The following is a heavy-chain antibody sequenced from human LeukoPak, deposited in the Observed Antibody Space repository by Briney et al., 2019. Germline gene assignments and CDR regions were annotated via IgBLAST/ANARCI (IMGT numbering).Heavy chain of an antibody. J-gene: IGHJ4*02. V-gene: IGHV4-59*08. CDR3: ARRPIAAAGDY. D-gene: IGHD6-13*01. CDR2: IYYSGST. CDR1: GGSISSYY. Sequence: SETLSLTCTVSGGSISSYYWSWIRQPPGKGLEWIGYIYYSGSTNYNPSLKSRVTISVDTSKNQFSLKLSSVTAADTAVYYCARRPIAAAGDYWGQGTLVTVSS.